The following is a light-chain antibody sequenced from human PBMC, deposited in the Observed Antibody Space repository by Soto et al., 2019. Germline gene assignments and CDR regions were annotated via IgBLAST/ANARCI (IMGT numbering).Light chain of an antibody. CDR3: SSYTSSSTWV. V-gene: IGLV2-14*01. J-gene: IGLJ3*02. Sequence: QPALTQPASVSGSPGQSITISCTGTSSDVGGYNYVSWYQQHPGKAPKLMVYEVSNRPSGISTRFSASKSGNTASLTISGLQAEDEADYYCSSYTSSSTWVFGGGTKVTVL. CDR1: SSDVGGYNY. CDR2: EVS.